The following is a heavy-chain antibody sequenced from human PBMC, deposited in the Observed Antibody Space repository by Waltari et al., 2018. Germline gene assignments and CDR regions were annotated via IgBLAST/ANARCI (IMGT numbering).Heavy chain of an antibody. Sequence: QLQLQESGPGLVKPSETLSLTCTVSGGSISSSSYYWGWIRQPPGKGLEWIGSIYYSGSTYYNPSLKSRVTISVDTSKNQFSLKLSSVTAADTAVYYCAITSGLLVVTHYFDYWGQGTLVTVSS. D-gene: IGHD2-15*01. V-gene: IGHV4-39*07. CDR3: AITSGLLVVTHYFDY. J-gene: IGHJ4*02. CDR2: IYYSGST. CDR1: GGSISSSSYY.